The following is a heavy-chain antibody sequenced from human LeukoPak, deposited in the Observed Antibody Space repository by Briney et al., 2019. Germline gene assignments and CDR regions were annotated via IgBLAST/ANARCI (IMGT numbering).Heavy chain of an antibody. Sequence: SETLSLTCTVSGGSISSSGYYWGWIRQPPGKGLEWIGSIYYGGSVYYNPSLKGRVTISVDTSNNQFSLSLSSVTAADTAVYYCARRRGYNYGPIDYWGQGTLVTVSS. V-gene: IGHV4-39*01. CDR1: GGSISSSGYY. CDR2: IYYGGSV. J-gene: IGHJ4*02. CDR3: ARRRGYNYGPIDY. D-gene: IGHD5-18*01.